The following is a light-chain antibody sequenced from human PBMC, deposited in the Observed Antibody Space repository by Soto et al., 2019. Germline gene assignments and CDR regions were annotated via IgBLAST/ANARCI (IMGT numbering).Light chain of an antibody. CDR1: QGISSY. Sequence: IQLTQSPSSLSASVGDRVTITCRASQGISSYLAWYQQKPGRAPKLLIYDASDLESGVPSRFSGSGSGTEITLTISSLQPGDFATYYCQQYNSYPWTFGQGTKVDI. V-gene: IGKV1-13*02. J-gene: IGKJ1*01. CDR3: QQYNSYPWT. CDR2: DAS.